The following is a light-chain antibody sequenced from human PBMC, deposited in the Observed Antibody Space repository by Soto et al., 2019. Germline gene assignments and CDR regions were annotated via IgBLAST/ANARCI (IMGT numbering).Light chain of an antibody. CDR2: KTS. Sequence: DIQMTQSPSTLSASVGDRVTITCRASQSISNWLAWYQQKPGKAPKLLIYKTSNLDSGVPSRFSGSGSGTEFSLTISSLQPDDFATYYCQQYKSDSPWTFGQGTKVDIK. V-gene: IGKV1-5*03. J-gene: IGKJ1*01. CDR3: QQYKSDSPWT. CDR1: QSISNW.